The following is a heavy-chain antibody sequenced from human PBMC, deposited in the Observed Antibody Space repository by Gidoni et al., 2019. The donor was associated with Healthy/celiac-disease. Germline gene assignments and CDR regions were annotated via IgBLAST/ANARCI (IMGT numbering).Heavy chain of an antibody. Sequence: EVQLVESGGGLVKPGGSLRLSCAASGLTFSSYSMNWVRQAPGKGLEWVSSISSSSSYIYYADSVKGRFTISRDNAKNSLYLQMNSLRAEDTAVYYCARGFNYYDSSGAGMDVWGQGTTVTVSS. CDR3: ARGFNYYDSSGAGMDV. V-gene: IGHV3-21*01. CDR2: ISSSSSYI. CDR1: GLTFSSYS. D-gene: IGHD3-22*01. J-gene: IGHJ6*02.